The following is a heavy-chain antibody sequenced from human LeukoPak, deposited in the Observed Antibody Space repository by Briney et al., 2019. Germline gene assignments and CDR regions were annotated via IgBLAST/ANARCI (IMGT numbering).Heavy chain of an antibody. J-gene: IGHJ5*02. D-gene: IGHD2-2*01. CDR3: ARHPRDIVVVPAAMETTNWFDP. CDR1: GYTFTGYY. V-gene: IGHV1-2*06. Sequence: ASVKVSCKASGYTFTGYYMHWVRQAPGQGLEWMGRINPHSGGTNYAQKFQGRVTMTRDTSISTAYMELSRLRSDDTAAYYCARHPRDIVVVPAAMETTNWFDPWGQGTLVTVSS. CDR2: INPHSGGT.